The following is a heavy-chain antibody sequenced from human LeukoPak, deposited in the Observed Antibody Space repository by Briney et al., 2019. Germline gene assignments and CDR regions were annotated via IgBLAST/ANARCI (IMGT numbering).Heavy chain of an antibody. Sequence: PGGTLRLSCAATGLTFSSYGMSWVRQAPGKGLEWVSAISNSGDNTYYADSVKGRFTISRDNSKNTLYLQMNSLRAEDTAVYYCAKDRSPGIAVADDAFDIWGQGTMVTVSS. D-gene: IGHD6-19*01. J-gene: IGHJ3*02. CDR1: GLTFSSYG. V-gene: IGHV3-23*01. CDR2: ISNSGDNT. CDR3: AKDRSPGIAVADDAFDI.